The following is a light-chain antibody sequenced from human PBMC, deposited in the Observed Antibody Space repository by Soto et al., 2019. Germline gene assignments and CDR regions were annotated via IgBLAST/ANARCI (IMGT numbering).Light chain of an antibody. J-gene: IGLJ3*02. CDR1: SSNIGAGYD. V-gene: IGLV1-40*01. Sequence: QSVLTQPPSVSGAPGQRVTISCTGSSSNIGAGYDVHWYQQLPGTAPKLLIYGNSNRPSGVPERFSGSKSATSASLAITGLQAEDEADYYCQSYDSSLSGWVFGGGTKLTVL. CDR2: GNS. CDR3: QSYDSSLSGWV.